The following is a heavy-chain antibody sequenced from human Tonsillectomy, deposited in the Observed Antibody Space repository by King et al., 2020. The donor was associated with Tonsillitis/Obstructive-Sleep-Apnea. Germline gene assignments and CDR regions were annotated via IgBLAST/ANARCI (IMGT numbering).Heavy chain of an antibody. V-gene: IGHV1-2*02. D-gene: IGHD3-10*01. J-gene: IGHJ4*02. CDR1: GYTFTGYY. Sequence: QLVQSGAEVKKPGASVKVSCKASGYTFTGYYMHWVRQAPGQGLEWMGWINPNSGDTNYAQKFQGRVTMTRDTSISTAYMELSRLRSDDTAVYYCARDPPGFGENYFDYWGQGTLVTVSS. CDR2: INPNSGDT. CDR3: ARDPPGFGENYFDY.